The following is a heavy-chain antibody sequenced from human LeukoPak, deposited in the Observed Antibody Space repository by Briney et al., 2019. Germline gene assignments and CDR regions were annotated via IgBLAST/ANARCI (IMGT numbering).Heavy chain of an antibody. CDR3: ARAGYTGPFDY. Sequence: GGSLRLSCAASGFTFSSYAMHWVRQAPGKGLEWVAVISYDGSNKYYADSVKGRFTISRDNSKNTLYLQMNSLRAEDTAVYYCARAGYTGPFDYWGQGTLVTVSS. V-gene: IGHV3-30-3*01. CDR1: GFTFSSYA. J-gene: IGHJ4*02. CDR2: ISYDGSNK. D-gene: IGHD5-24*01.